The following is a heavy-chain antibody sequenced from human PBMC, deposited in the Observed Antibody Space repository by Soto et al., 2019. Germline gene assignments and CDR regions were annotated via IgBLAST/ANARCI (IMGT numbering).Heavy chain of an antibody. Sequence: EVQLVESGGDLVQPGGSLRLSCAVSGLTFSSYWMAWVRQAPGKGLEWVASIKQDGSETNYVDSVKGRFSISRDNAKTSLYLQMNSLRVEETAVYYWAKIGYYYAMDVWGQGTTVTVSS. CDR2: IKQDGSET. CDR1: GLTFSSYW. CDR3: AKIGYYYAMDV. V-gene: IGHV3-7*02. J-gene: IGHJ6*02.